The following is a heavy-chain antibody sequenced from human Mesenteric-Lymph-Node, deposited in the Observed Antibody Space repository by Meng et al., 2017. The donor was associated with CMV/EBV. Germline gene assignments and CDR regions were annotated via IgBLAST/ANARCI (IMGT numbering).Heavy chain of an antibody. V-gene: IGHV4-59*11. CDR2: IYYSGST. D-gene: IGHD2-21*01. Sequence: SETLSLTCTVSGGSISSHYWSWIRQPPGKGLEWIGYIYYSGSTKYNPSLTSRVTMSVDTSNNQFSLKLSSVIAADTAVYYCAREYELLNERAFDIWGQGTMVTVSS. J-gene: IGHJ3*02. CDR3: AREYELLNERAFDI. CDR1: GGSISSHY.